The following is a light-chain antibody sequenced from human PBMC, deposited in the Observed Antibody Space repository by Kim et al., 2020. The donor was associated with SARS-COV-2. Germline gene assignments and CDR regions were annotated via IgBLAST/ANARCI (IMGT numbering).Light chain of an antibody. CDR1: SLRSYY. J-gene: IGLJ2*01. Sequence: SSKLTQDPAVSVALGQTVRITCQGDSLRSYYATWYQQKPGQAPILVIYGKNNRPSGIPDRFSGSSSGNTASLTITGTQAGDEADYYCNSRDSNDNVGFGG. CDR2: GKN. V-gene: IGLV3-19*01. CDR3: NSRDSNDNVG.